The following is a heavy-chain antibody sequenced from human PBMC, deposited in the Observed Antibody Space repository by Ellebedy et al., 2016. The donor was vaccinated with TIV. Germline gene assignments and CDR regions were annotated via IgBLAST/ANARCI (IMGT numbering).Heavy chain of an antibody. CDR1: SYTFTRYG. CDR2: IAVYNGHT. J-gene: IGHJ2*01. Sequence: ASVKVSXKISSYTFTRYGMSRVRQAPGQGLEWMGWIAVYNGHTKYAQKFQDRVVMTTETATSTVYMELRSLRSDDTAVYYCARSRLGGGHWYFDFWGRGTLVTVSS. D-gene: IGHD3-10*01. CDR3: ARSRLGGGHWYFDF. V-gene: IGHV1-18*01.